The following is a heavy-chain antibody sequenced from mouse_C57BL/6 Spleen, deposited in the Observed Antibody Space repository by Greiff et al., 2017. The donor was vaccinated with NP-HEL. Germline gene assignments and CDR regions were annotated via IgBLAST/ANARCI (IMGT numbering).Heavy chain of an antibody. J-gene: IGHJ4*01. V-gene: IGHV5-17*01. CDR2: ISSGSSTI. CDR3: ARIYGNYPYYYAMDY. CDR1: GFTFSDYG. D-gene: IGHD2-1*01. Sequence: EVQLQQSGGGLVKPGGSLKLSCAASGFTFSDYGMHWVRQAPEKGLEWVAYISSGSSTIYYADTVKGRFTISRDNAKNTLFLQMTSLRSEDTAMYYCARIYGNYPYYYAMDYWGQGTSVTVSS.